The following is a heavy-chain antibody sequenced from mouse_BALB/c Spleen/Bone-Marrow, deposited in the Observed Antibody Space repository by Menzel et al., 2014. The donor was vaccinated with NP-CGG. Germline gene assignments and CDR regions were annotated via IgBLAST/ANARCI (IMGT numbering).Heavy chain of an antibody. CDR3: AKEGRSRPTIITTFAD. CDR1: GFSLTSYG. CDR2: IWGDGST. V-gene: IGHV2-3*01. Sequence: VQLQQSGPGLVAPSQSLSITCTVSGFSLTSYGVSWVRQPPGKGLEWLGVIWGDGSTNYHSALISRLSINKDNSKSQVLLKLNSLQTDDTATYYCAKEGRSRPTIITTFADWGQGTLVTVSA. D-gene: IGHD2-12*01. J-gene: IGHJ3*01.